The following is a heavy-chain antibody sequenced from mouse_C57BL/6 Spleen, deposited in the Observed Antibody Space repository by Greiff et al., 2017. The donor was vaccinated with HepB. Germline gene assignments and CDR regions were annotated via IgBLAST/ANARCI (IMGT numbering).Heavy chain of an antibody. CDR2: IDPENGDT. Sequence: EVQLQQSGAELVRPGASVKLSCTASGFNIKDDYMHWVKQRPEQGLEWIGWIDPENGDTEYASKFQGKATITADTSSNTAYLQLSSLTSEDTAVYYCTAPITTVVAQDYAIDYWGQGTSVTVSS. V-gene: IGHV14-4*01. J-gene: IGHJ4*01. CDR1: GFNIKDDY. D-gene: IGHD1-1*01. CDR3: TAPITTVVAQDYAIDY.